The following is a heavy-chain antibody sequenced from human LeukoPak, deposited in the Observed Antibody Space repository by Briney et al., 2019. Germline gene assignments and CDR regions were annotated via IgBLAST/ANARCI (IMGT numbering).Heavy chain of an antibody. CDR1: GGSISSYY. CDR3: ARDLEIFFDY. D-gene: IGHD1-1*01. CDR2: IYYSGST. J-gene: IGHJ4*02. Sequence: SETLSLTCTVSGGSISSYYWSWIRQPPGKGLEWIGYIYYSGSTNYNPSLKSRVTISVDTSENQFSLKLSSVTAADTAVHYCARDLEIFFDYWGQGTLVTVSS. V-gene: IGHV4-59*01.